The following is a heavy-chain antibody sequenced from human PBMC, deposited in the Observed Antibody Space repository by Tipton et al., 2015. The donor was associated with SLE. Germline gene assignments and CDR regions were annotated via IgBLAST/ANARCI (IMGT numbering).Heavy chain of an antibody. J-gene: IGHJ4*02. CDR3: AKDTDFDY. Sequence: SLRLSCAASRFSFSNSDMTWVRQAPGKGLEWVSSITADGYNTYYADSVKGRFTISRDNSKNTLYLQMNSPRAEDTAVYSCAKDTDFDYWGQGSLVTVSS. V-gene: IGHV3-23*01. CDR2: ITADGYNT. CDR1: RFSFSNSD.